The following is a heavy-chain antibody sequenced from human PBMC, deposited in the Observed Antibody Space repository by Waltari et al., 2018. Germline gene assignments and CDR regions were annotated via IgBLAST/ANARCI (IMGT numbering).Heavy chain of an antibody. V-gene: IGHV1-69*12. Sequence: QVHLVQSGAEVKKPGSSVKVSCTASGGTFSNFAVSWVRQAPGQGLEWMGGIVTTVALAGSPQKFQGRVSITADEATSTAYLELSSLSSVDTAVYYCAITSRPNSRDREYSGLYASGRGSFDFWGQGTLVTVSS. J-gene: IGHJ4*02. CDR2: IVTTVALA. CDR1: GGTFSNFA. CDR3: AITSRPNSRDREYSGLYASGRGSFDF. D-gene: IGHD3-22*01.